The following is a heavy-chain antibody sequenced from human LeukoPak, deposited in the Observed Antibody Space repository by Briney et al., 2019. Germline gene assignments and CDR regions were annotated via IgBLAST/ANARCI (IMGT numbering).Heavy chain of an antibody. CDR3: ARDYRYEYSSSGYYFDY. J-gene: IGHJ4*02. Sequence: ASVKVSCKASGYTFTSYGISWVRQAPGQGLEWMGWISAYNGNTNYAQKLQGRVTMTTDTSTSTACMELRSLRSDDTAVYYCARDYRYEYSSSGYYFDYWGQGTLVTVSS. D-gene: IGHD6-6*01. V-gene: IGHV1-18*01. CDR1: GYTFTSYG. CDR2: ISAYNGNT.